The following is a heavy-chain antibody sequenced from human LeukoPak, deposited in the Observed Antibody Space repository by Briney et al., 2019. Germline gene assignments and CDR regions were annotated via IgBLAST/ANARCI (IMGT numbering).Heavy chain of an antibody. D-gene: IGHD1-26*01. CDR1: GFTFRSYA. CDR2: ISGDGGSST. Sequence: GGSLRLSCAASGFTFRSYAMRWVRQAPGRGLELVSAISGDGGSSTFYADSVKGRFTISRDNSKNTLYLQMNSLRAEDTAVYYCAKDYSSGSYWGGYFDYWGQGTLVTVSS. J-gene: IGHJ4*02. CDR3: AKDYSSGSYWGGYFDY. V-gene: IGHV3-23*01.